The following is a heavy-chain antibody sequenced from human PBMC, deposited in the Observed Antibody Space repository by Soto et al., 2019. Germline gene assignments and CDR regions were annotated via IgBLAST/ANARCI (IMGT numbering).Heavy chain of an antibody. V-gene: IGHV4-4*02. Sequence: TLSLTCTLSGGSVRAPDWWNWVRQSPDKGLEWIAEVHISGHSNYNPSLRSRVSVSIDSSKNQFYLNLNSVTAADTAIYYCARVRQGCSANNCYFDPWGQGTQVTVPS. D-gene: IGHD1-1*01. CDR2: VHISGHS. CDR1: GGSVRAPDW. CDR3: ARVRQGCSANNCYFDP. J-gene: IGHJ5*01.